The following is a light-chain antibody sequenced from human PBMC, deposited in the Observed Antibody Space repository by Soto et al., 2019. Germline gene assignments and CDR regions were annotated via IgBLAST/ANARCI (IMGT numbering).Light chain of an antibody. CDR3: QSYHSILSCPSL. V-gene: IGLV1-40*01. CDR1: SSNIGAGYD. J-gene: IGLJ1*01. CDR2: GNT. Sequence: QSVLTQPPSVSGAPGQRVTISCTGSSSNIGAGYDVHWYQQLPGTAPKLLIYGNTNRPSGAPDRFSGSRSGTSASLAITGLQAEDDGDYYCQSYHSILSCPSLFGTGTKVTVL.